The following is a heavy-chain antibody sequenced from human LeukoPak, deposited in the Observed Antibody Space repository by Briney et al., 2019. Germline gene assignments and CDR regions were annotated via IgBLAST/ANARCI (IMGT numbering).Heavy chain of an antibody. D-gene: IGHD3-10*01. CDR1: GYTFTNYW. J-gene: IGHJ4*02. Sequence: GESLKISCQASGYTFTNYWIGWVRQMPGKALEWMGIIYPGDSDTRYSPSFQGQVTISADKSISAAYLQWNSLKASDTAMYYCARRWYFGSEKYYAFDYWGQGTLVTVPS. CDR2: IYPGDSDT. V-gene: IGHV5-51*01. CDR3: ARRWYFGSEKYYAFDY.